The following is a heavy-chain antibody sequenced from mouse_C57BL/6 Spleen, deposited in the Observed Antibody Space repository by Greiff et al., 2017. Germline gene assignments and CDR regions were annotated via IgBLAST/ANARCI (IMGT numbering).Heavy chain of an antibody. Sequence: QVQLQQPGAELVKPGASVKLSCKASGYNFTSYWMQWVKQRPGQGLEWIGEIDPSDSYTNYNQKFKGKATLTVDTSSSTAYMQLSSLTSEDSAVYYCARRGFAYWGQGTLVTVSA. CDR3: ARRGFAY. J-gene: IGHJ3*01. CDR2: IDPSDSYT. V-gene: IGHV1-50*01. CDR1: GYNFTSYW.